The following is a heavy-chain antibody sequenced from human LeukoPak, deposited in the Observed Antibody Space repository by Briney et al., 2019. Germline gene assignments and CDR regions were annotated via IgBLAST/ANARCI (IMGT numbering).Heavy chain of an antibody. CDR3: ARGWYMKDY. V-gene: IGHV4-59*01. CDR1: GGSISSYY. Sequence: SETLSLTCTVSGGSISSYYWSWIRQPPRKGLEWIGYIYYSGSTNYNPSLKSRVTISVDTSKNQFSLKLSSVTAADTAVYYCARGWYMKDYWGQGTLVTVSS. J-gene: IGHJ4*02. D-gene: IGHD1-14*01. CDR2: IYYSGST.